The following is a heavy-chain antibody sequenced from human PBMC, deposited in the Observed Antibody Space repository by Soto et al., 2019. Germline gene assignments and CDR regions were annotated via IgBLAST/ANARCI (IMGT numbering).Heavy chain of an antibody. Sequence: SVKVSCKASGGTFSSYAISWVRQAPGQGLEWMGGIIPIFGTANYAQKFQGRVTITADESTSTAYMELSSLRSEDTAVYYCARVWQQLPLFDYWGQGTLVTVSS. J-gene: IGHJ4*02. CDR1: GGTFSSYA. D-gene: IGHD6-13*01. V-gene: IGHV1-69*13. CDR2: IIPIFGTA. CDR3: ARVWQQLPLFDY.